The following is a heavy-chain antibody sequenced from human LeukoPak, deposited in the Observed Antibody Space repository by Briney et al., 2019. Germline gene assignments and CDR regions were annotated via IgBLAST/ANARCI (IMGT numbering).Heavy chain of an antibody. V-gene: IGHV4-39*07. CDR2: VYYSGST. D-gene: IGHD3-22*01. Sequence: SETLSLTCTLSSDSIIFSSYYWGWIRQPPGKGLEWIGSVYYSGSTYYNPSLKSRVTISVDTSKNQFSLKLSSVTAADTAVYYCARDWAMIDRTRAFDIWGQGTMVTVSS. CDR3: ARDWAMIDRTRAFDI. CDR1: SDSIIFSSYY. J-gene: IGHJ3*02.